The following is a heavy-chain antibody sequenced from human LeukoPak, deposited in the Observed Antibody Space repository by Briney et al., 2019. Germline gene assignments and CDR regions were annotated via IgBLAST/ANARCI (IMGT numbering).Heavy chain of an antibody. CDR3: TITYYYDGSDYFSAAFDI. CDR1: EYTFTSYD. CDR2: MNPNNDNT. D-gene: IGHD3-22*01. Sequence: GASVKVSCKASEYTFTSYDINWVRQATGQGLEWMGWMNPNNDNTGYARKFQGRVTMTRNPSISTAYMELSSLRSEDTAVYYCTITYYYDGSDYFSAAFDIWGQGTMVTVSS. J-gene: IGHJ3*02. V-gene: IGHV1-8*01.